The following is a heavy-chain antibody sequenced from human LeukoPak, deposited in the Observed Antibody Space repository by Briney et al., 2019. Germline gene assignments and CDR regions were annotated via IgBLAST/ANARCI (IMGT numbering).Heavy chain of an antibody. CDR3: ASICSSTSCYIDAFDI. Sequence: NPSETLSLTCVVYGGSFIGYYWSWIRQPPGKGLEWIGEINHSGSTNYNPSPKSRVTISVDTSKNQFSLKLSSVTAADTAVYYCASICSSTSCYIDAFDIWGQGTMVTVSS. V-gene: IGHV4-34*01. CDR2: INHSGST. J-gene: IGHJ3*02. CDR1: GGSFIGYY. D-gene: IGHD2-2*02.